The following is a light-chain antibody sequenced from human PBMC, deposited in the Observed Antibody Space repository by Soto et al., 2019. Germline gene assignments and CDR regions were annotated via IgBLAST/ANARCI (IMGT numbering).Light chain of an antibody. V-gene: IGLV2-8*01. J-gene: IGLJ2*01. CDR2: EVS. CDR1: SSDVGGYNY. Sequence: QSALTQPPSASGSPGQSVTISCTGTSSDVGGYNYVSWYQQHPGKVPNLMIYEVSKRPSGVPDRFSGSKSGNTASLTVSGLQAEDEADYYCISYAGSNNLVFGGGTKLTVL. CDR3: ISYAGSNNLV.